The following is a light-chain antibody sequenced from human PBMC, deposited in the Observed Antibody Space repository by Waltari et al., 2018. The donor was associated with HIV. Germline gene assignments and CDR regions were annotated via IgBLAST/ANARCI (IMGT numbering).Light chain of an antibody. CDR2: HAY. V-gene: IGKV3-20*01. Sequence: VVLTQSPGTLSLSPGARATLSCRARQTIGTDYLAWYHQKPGQAPRLLIYHAYSRATGIPDRFSGSGSGTDFTLTISGLEPDDFAVYYCQYYGTSFTFGGGTKVEIK. CDR3: QYYGTSFT. CDR1: QTIGTDY. J-gene: IGKJ4*01.